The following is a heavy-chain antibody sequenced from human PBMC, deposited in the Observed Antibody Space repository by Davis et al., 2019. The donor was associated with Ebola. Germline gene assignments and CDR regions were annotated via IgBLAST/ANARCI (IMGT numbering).Heavy chain of an antibody. V-gene: IGHV1-8*01. CDR3: SRGRGSGNYP. D-gene: IGHD3-10*01. J-gene: IGHJ5*02. CDR2: MDPDSGNT. CDR1: GYTFTGYD. Sequence: AASVKVSCKASGYTFTGYDINWVRQATGQGLEWMGWMDPDSGNTDYAQKFQGRVTMTSDTSVSTAYMELSSLTSEDTAVYYCSRGRGSGNYPWGQGTLVTVSS.